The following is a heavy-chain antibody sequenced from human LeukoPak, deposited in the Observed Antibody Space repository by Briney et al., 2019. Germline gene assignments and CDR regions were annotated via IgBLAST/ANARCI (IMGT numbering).Heavy chain of an antibody. CDR1: GGSISSSSYY. V-gene: IGHV4-39*07. CDR2: IYYSGST. CDR3: ARGGGSYPFDY. J-gene: IGHJ4*02. Sequence: PSETLSLTCTVSGGSISSSSYYWGWIRQPPGKGLEWIGSIYYSGSTYYNPSLKSRVTISVDTSKNQFSLKLSSVTAVDTAVYYCARGGGSYPFDYWGQGTLVTVSS. D-gene: IGHD1-26*01.